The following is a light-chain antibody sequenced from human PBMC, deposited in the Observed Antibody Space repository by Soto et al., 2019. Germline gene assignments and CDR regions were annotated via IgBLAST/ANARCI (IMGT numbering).Light chain of an antibody. CDR3: AAWDDSLKGWV. V-gene: IGLV1-44*01. CDR2: SND. Sequence: QSVLTQPPSASGTPGQRVTMSCSGSSSNIGSDTVNWYQQLPGTAPKLLIYSNDHRPSGVPDRFSGSKSGTSGSLAISGLQSEDEADYYCAAWDDSLKGWVFGGGTKLTVL. CDR1: SSNIGSDT. J-gene: IGLJ3*02.